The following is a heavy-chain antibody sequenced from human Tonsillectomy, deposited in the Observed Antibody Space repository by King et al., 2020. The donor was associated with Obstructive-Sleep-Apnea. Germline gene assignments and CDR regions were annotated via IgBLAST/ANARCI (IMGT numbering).Heavy chain of an antibody. CDR2: ISSRSDYR. CDR1: GFTFSNYG. J-gene: IGHJ4*02. V-gene: IGHV3-21*01. D-gene: IGHD3-22*01. Sequence: VQLVESGGGLVKPGGSLRLSCAASGFTFSNYGMNWVRQIPGKGLEWVSSISSRSDYRYYADSVKGRFTISRDNAKNSLYLQMNSLRAEDTAVYYCARESHRSNYYYDMLDFWGQGTLVTVSS. CDR3: ARESHRSNYYYDMLDF.